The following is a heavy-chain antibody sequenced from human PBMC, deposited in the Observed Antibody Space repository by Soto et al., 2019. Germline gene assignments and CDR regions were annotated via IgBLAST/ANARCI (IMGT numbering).Heavy chain of an antibody. D-gene: IGHD2-15*01. Sequence: GGSLRLSCAASGFTFSNAWMSWVRQAPGKGLEWVGRIKSKTDGGTTDYAAPVKGRFTISRDDSKNTLYLQMNSLKAEDTAVYYCTTLGYCSGGSCYDYFDYWGQGTLVTVSS. CDR1: GFTFSNAW. J-gene: IGHJ4*02. CDR3: TTLGYCSGGSCYDYFDY. V-gene: IGHV3-15*01. CDR2: IKSKTDGGTT.